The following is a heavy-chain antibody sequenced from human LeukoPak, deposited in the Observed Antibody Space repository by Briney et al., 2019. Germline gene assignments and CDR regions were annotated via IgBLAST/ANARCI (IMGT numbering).Heavy chain of an antibody. Sequence: SETLSLTCTVSGGSISSYHWSWIRQPLGKGLEWIGYIYYSGSTNYNPSLKSRVTISVDTSKNQFSLKLSSVTAADTAVYYCARHYRSPNMIVLSLFDYWGQGTLVTVSS. V-gene: IGHV4-59*08. CDR1: GGSISSYH. CDR3: ARHYRSPNMIVLSLFDY. CDR2: IYYSGST. D-gene: IGHD3-22*01. J-gene: IGHJ4*02.